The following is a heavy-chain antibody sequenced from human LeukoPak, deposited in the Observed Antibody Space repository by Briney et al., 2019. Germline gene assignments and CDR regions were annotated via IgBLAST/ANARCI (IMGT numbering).Heavy chain of an antibody. CDR2: INHSGST. CDR3: ARGPVYCSGGNCYAYYFDY. D-gene: IGHD2-15*01. V-gene: IGHV4-34*01. Sequence: SETLSLTCAVYGGSFSNYYWNWIRQPPGKGLEWIGEINHSGSTNYNPSLKSRVTISVDTSKNQFSLKLSSVTAADTAIYYCARGPVYCSGGNCYAYYFDYWGRGTLSPSPQ. CDR1: GGSFSNYY. J-gene: IGHJ4*02.